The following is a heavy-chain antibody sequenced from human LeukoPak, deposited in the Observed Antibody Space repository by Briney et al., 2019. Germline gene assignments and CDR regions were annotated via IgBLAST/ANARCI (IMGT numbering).Heavy chain of an antibody. D-gene: IGHD6-13*01. V-gene: IGHV4-4*07. Sequence: SETLSLTCTVSGGSISSYYWSWIRQPAGKGLEWIGRIYTSGSTNYNPSLKSRVTISVDTSKNQFSLKLSSVTAADTAVYYCARVRYSSSWLDRYYFDYWGQGTLVTVSS. CDR1: GGSISSYY. CDR2: IYTSGST. J-gene: IGHJ4*02. CDR3: ARVRYSSSWLDRYYFDY.